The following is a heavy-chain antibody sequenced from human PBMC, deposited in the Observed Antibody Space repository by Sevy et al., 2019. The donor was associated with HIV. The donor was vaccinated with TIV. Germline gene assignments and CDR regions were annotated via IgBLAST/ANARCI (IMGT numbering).Heavy chain of an antibody. V-gene: IGHV3-21*01. CDR3: ARDPRTAAAGTRYFDY. J-gene: IGHJ4*02. D-gene: IGHD6-13*01. CDR1: GFTFSSYS. CDR2: ISSSSSYI. Sequence: GGSLRLSCAASGFTFSSYSMNWVRQAPGKGLEWVSSISSSSSYIYYADSVKGRFTISGDKAKNSLYLQMNSLRAEDTAVYYCARDPRTAAAGTRYFDYWGQGTLVTVSS.